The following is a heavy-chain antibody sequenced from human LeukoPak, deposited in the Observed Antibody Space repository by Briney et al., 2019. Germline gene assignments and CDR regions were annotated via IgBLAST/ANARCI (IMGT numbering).Heavy chain of an antibody. CDR2: ISYDGSNK. V-gene: IGHV3-30*14. CDR1: GFTFSSYA. CDR3: AISGLGFGEFRGLDY. J-gene: IGHJ4*02. Sequence: GRSLRLSCAASGFTFSSYAMHWVRQAPGKGLEWVAVISYDGSNKYYADSVKGRFTISRDTSKNALYLQMNSLRAEDTAVYYCAISGLGFGEFRGLDYWGQGTLVTVSS. D-gene: IGHD3-10*01.